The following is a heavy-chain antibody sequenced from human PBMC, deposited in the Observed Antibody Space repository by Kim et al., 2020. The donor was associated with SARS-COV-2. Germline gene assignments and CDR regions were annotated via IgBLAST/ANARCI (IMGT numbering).Heavy chain of an antibody. V-gene: IGHV3-53*01. J-gene: IGHJ4*02. D-gene: IGHD1-26*01. CDR1: GSSVRSSY. CDR3: SSSTVGAYFDY. CDR2: IHDAGST. Sequence: GGSLRLSCAVSGSSVRSSYMTWVRQAPGKGLEWVSAIHDAGSTYYADSVKGRFTISRDIPKDTLYLQMNSLRAEDTAVYYCSSSTVGAYFDYWGQGSLFT.